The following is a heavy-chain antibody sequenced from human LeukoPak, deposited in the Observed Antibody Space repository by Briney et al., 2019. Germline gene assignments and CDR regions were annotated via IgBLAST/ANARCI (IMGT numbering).Heavy chain of an antibody. Sequence: PGGSLRLSCAASRFTFNSYAMSWVRQAPGKGLEWVSVIGGSNGITFYVGSVKCRFTISRDNSKDTLYLQMNSLRAEDTAVYYCARNENSGWGYFDYWGQGTLVTVSS. V-gene: IGHV3-23*01. CDR3: ARNENSGWGYFDY. CDR2: IGGSNGIT. CDR1: RFTFNSYA. J-gene: IGHJ4*02. D-gene: IGHD5-12*01.